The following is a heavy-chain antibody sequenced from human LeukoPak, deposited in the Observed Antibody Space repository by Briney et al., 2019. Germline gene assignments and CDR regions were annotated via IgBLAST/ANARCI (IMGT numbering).Heavy chain of an antibody. CDR2: ISSSSSYI. CDR3: ARPYCSSTSCYRFWGFDY. V-gene: IGHV3-21*01. J-gene: IGHJ4*02. Sequence: PGGSLRLSCAASGFTFSSYSMNWVRQAPGKGLEWVSSISSSSSYIYYADSVKGRFIISRDNAKNSLYLQMNSLRAEDTAVYYCARPYCSSTSCYRFWGFDYWGQGTLVTVSS. D-gene: IGHD2-2*02. CDR1: GFTFSSYS.